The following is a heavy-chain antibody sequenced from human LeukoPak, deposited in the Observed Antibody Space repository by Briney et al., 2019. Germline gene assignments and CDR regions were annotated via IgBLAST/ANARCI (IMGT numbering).Heavy chain of an antibody. CDR1: GFTFSSYA. V-gene: IGHV3-30*09. CDR2: ISYGGTNE. J-gene: IGHJ4*02. D-gene: IGHD1-26*01. CDR3: AKDPRWATQGSIYYFDY. Sequence: PGGSLRLSCAASGFTFSSYAMHWVRQAPGKGLEWVAVISYGGTNEYYADSVRGRFAISRDNSKNTLYLQMNSLTAEDTAVYYCAKDPRWATQGSIYYFDYWGQGTLVTVSS.